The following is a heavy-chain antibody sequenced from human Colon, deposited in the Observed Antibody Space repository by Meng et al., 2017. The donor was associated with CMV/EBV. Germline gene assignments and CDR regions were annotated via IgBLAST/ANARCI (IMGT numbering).Heavy chain of an antibody. Sequence: GESLKISCAASGFTLSSHWMHWVRQTPGKELVWVSRISNDGRTPTYADSVKGRFTISRDNDKNTLYLQMNSLTVDDTAVYYCISEAAGGNYWGQGALVTVSS. D-gene: IGHD1-14*01. CDR3: ISEAAGGNY. CDR1: GFTLSSHW. J-gene: IGHJ4*02. CDR2: ISNDGRTP. V-gene: IGHV3-74*01.